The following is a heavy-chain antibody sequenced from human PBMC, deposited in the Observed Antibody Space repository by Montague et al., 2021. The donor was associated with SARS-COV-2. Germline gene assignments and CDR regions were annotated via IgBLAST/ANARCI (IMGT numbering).Heavy chain of an antibody. CDR2: INHSGSA. J-gene: IGHJ4*02. CDR1: GGSFSGYY. D-gene: IGHD4-17*01. Sequence: SETLSLTCAVYGGSFSGYYWSWIRQPPGGGLEWIGEINHSGSAIYNSFLKSRVPISVSTSSYQFSLRLSSVTAADTAVYYCASQRDGHYMSGSGSWGQGTLVTVSS. CDR3: ASQRDGHYMSGSGS. V-gene: IGHV4-34*01.